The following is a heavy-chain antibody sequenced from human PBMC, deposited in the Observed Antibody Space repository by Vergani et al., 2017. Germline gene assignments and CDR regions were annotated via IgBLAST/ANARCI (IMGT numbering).Heavy chain of an antibody. CDR3: TRGRLRITIFGVVIIADAFDI. V-gene: IGHV3-49*05. J-gene: IGHJ3*02. D-gene: IGHD3-3*01. CDR2: IRSKAYGGTT. Sequence: EVQLVESGGGLVKPGRSLRLSCQASGFTFGDYAMSWFRQAPGKGLEWVGFIRSKAYGGTTEYAGSVKGKFTISRDDSKSIAYLQMNSRKTEDTAGFYCTRGRLRITIFGVVIIADAFDIWGQGTMVTVSS. CDR1: GFTFGDYA.